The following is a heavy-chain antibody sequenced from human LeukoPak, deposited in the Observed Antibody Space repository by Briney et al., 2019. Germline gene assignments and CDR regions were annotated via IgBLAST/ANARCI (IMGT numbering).Heavy chain of an antibody. J-gene: IGHJ5*02. CDR2: TNPNSGDT. CDR1: GYTFTGYY. CDR3: ARVAVATIDWFDP. V-gene: IGHV1-2*02. Sequence: ASVKVSCRASGYTFTGYYIHWVRQAPGQGLEWMGWTNPNSGDTHYVQKFQGRVTMTRDTSISTAYMELSRLISDDTAVYYCARVAVATIDWFDPWGQGTLVTVSS. D-gene: IGHD5-12*01.